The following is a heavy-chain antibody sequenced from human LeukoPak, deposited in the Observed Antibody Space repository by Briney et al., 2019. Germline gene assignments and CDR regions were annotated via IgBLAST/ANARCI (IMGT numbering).Heavy chain of an antibody. D-gene: IGHD3-10*01. CDR3: GQSSPVLLWS. V-gene: IGHV3-66*03. J-gene: IGHJ5*02. CDR1: GFTVRSNY. Sequence: PGGSLRLSCAASGFTVRSNYMSWVRQAPGKGLEWVSGISWNSGSIGYADSVKGRFTISRDNAKNTLYLQMNSLRAEDTAVYYCGQSSPVLLWSWGQGTLVTVSS. CDR2: ISWNSGSI.